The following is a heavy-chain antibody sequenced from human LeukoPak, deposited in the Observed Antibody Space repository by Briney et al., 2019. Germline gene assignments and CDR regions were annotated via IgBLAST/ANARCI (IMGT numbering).Heavy chain of an antibody. CDR3: ARPWGGLWDSSGYSVGY. V-gene: IGHV1-46*01. CDR2: INPSGGST. J-gene: IGHJ4*02. CDR1: VYTFTSYY. Sequence: ASVKVSCKASVYTFTSYYMHWVRQAHGQGLEWMGIINPSGGSTSYAQKFQGRVTMTRDTSTSTVYMELSSLRSEDTAVYYCARPWGGLWDSSGYSVGYWGQGTLVTVSS. D-gene: IGHD3-22*01.